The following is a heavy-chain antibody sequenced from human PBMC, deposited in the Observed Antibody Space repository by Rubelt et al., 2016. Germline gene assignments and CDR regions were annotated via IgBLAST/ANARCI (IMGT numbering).Heavy chain of an antibody. D-gene: IGHD6-25*01. CDR3: ARDSDIKWFYA. CDR1: GGSISPYY. Sequence: QVQLQESGPGLVKPSETLSLTCTVSGGSISPYYWSWIRQPPGKGLAWIGSIYYSGSTNYNPSLKSRITLSVETSENLFALKLSSVTAADTAVYYWARDSDIKWFYAWGQGTLVTVSS. J-gene: IGHJ5*02. V-gene: IGHV4-59*12. CDR2: IYYSGST.